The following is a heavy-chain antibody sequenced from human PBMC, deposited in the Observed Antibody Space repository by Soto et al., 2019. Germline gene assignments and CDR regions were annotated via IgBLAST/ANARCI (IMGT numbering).Heavy chain of an antibody. CDR3: ARVPRDSGSYRSGSYYFDY. CDR1: GYTFTGYY. D-gene: IGHD1-26*01. Sequence: QVQLVQSGAEVKKPGASVKVSCKASGYTFTGYYMHWVRQAPGQGLAWMGWINPNSGGTNYAQKFQVRVTMTRDTSISTAYMELSRLTSDDTAVYYCARVPRDSGSYRSGSYYFDYWGQGTLVTVSS. CDR2: INPNSGGT. V-gene: IGHV1-2*02. J-gene: IGHJ4*02.